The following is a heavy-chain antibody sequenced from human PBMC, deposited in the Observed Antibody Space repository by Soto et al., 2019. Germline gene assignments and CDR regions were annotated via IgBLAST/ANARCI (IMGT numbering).Heavy chain of an antibody. CDR3: ASVLRITMVRGNNWFDP. CDR1: GYTFTSYG. D-gene: IGHD3-10*01. J-gene: IGHJ5*02. CDR2: MNPNSGNT. Sequence: ASVKVSCKASGYTFTSYGISWVRQATGQGLEWMGWMNPNSGNTGYAQKFQGRVTMTRNTSISTAYMELSSLRSEDTAVYYCASVLRITMVRGNNWFDPWGKGTLVTVSS. V-gene: IGHV1-8*02.